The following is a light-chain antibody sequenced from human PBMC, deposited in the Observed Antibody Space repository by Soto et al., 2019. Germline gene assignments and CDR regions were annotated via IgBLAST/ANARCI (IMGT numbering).Light chain of an antibody. CDR1: QTFSSSY. J-gene: IGKJ4*01. Sequence: EVELTQSPGTLSLSPGERATLSWRASQTFSSSYLAWYQQKPGQAPRLLIYGASNRATGISDRFSGSGSGTNFTLTISRLEPEDFAVYYCQQYGNSPPLTFGGGTKVEIK. CDR3: QQYGNSPPLT. CDR2: GAS. V-gene: IGKV3-20*01.